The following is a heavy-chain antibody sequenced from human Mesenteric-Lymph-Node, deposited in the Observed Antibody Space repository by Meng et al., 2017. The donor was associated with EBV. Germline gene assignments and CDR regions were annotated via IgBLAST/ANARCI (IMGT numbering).Heavy chain of an antibody. J-gene: IGHJ4*02. CDR2: ICYGGAS. CDR3: AALNSGLFFDH. Sequence: QLLLQESGPRLVKPSETLSLTCSVSGGSLNNNIYCWAWIRQPPGKGLEWIGSICYGGASFYTPSLESRVTMSVDASKNEFSLSLKSVTAADSAVFFCAALNSGLFFDHWGQGILVTVSS. V-gene: IGHV4-39*01. CDR1: GGSLNNNIYC. D-gene: IGHD2-21*01.